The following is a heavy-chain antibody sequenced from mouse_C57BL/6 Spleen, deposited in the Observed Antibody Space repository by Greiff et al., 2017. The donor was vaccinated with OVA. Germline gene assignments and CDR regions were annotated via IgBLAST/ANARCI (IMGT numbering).Heavy chain of an antibody. D-gene: IGHD1-1*01. CDR3: AKERYYYGSSYFDY. Sequence: VKLMESDAELVKPGASVKISCKVSGYTFTDHTIHWMKQRPEQGLEWIGYIYPRDGSTKYNEKLKGKATLTADKSSSTAYMQLNSLTSEDSAVYFCAKERYYYGSSYFDYWGQGTTLTVSS. J-gene: IGHJ2*01. CDR2: IYPRDGST. V-gene: IGHV1-78*01. CDR1: GYTFTDHT.